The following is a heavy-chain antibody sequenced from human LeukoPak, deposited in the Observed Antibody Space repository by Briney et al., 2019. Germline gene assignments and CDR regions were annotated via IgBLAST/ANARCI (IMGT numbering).Heavy chain of an antibody. Sequence: SGTLSLTCAVSGDSVTSTNWWSWVRQPPGKGLEWIGEIYHSVSTNYNPSLKSRVTISVDKSKNQFSLKLTSVTAADTAVYYCAGGSYDLDYWGQGTLVTVSS. CDR3: AGGSYDLDY. V-gene: IGHV4-4*02. D-gene: IGHD3-22*01. J-gene: IGHJ4*02. CDR1: GDSVTSTNW. CDR2: IYHSVST.